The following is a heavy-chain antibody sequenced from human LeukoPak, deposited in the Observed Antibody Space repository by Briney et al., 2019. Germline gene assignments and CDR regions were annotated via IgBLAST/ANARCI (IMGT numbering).Heavy chain of an antibody. CDR1: GFSFDDYG. CDR3: ARAAVSSWKLDY. D-gene: IGHD6-13*01. V-gene: IGHV3-20*04. J-gene: IGHJ4*02. Sequence: GGSLRLSCAASGFSFDDYGASWVRQAPGKGLEWVSGIHWNGGNTSYADSVKGRITISRDNAKNSLYLQMNSLRVEDTAFYYCARAAVSSWKLDYWGQGTLVTVSS. CDR2: IHWNGGNT.